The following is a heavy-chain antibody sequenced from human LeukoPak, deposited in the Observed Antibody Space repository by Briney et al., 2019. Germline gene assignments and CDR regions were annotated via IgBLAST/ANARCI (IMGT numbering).Heavy chain of an antibody. Sequence: MASETLSLTCTVSGGSISSSTYYWGWIRQPPGKGLEWIGSIYYSGSTYYNPSLKSRVTISVDTSKNQFSLKLSSVTAADTAVYYCARGRYIDYWGQGTLVTVSS. J-gene: IGHJ4*02. CDR3: ARGRYIDY. D-gene: IGHD2-2*02. V-gene: IGHV4-39*01. CDR1: GGSISSSTYY. CDR2: IYYSGST.